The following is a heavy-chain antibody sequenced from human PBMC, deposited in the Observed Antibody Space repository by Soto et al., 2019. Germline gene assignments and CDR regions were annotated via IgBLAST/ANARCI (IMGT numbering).Heavy chain of an antibody. CDR1: GGSISCGDYY. CDR3: GRAGVLGYYFYYYGMDV. CDR2: IYYSGST. V-gene: IGHV4-30-4*01. Sequence: SSETLSLTCTVSGGSISCGDYYWGWIRPPPGKGLEWIGYIYYSGSTYYNPSPKSRVTISVDTSKNQCSLKLSSVTAADTAVYYCGRAGVLGYYFYYYGMDVWGQGTTVTVSS. D-gene: IGHD1-26*01. J-gene: IGHJ6*02.